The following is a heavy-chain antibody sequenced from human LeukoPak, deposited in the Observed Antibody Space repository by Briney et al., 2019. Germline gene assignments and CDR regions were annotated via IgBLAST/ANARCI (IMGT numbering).Heavy chain of an antibody. V-gene: IGHV3-23*01. CDR1: GFTFSTYA. D-gene: IGHD1-26*01. CDR2: ISSGFTT. Sequence: GGSLRLSCAASGFTFSTYAMSWVRQAPGKGLEWVSGISSGFTTYYADSVKGRFIISRDNSKDTLHLQMNSLRAEDTAVYYCAKDFSQEGSHSVDYWGQGTLVTVSS. J-gene: IGHJ4*02. CDR3: AKDFSQEGSHSVDY.